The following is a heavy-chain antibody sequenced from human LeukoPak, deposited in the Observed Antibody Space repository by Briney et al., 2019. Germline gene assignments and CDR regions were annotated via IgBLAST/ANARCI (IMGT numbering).Heavy chain of an antibody. V-gene: IGHV3-23*01. Sequence: GGSLGLSCEASGFTFSSYAMAWVRQAPGKGLDWVSVIGASGADTYYSDSVKGRFTVSRDNSKDTLFLHMSSLRAEDTAVYFCATRPRDSSGYYLGAFDGWGQGTTVTVSS. J-gene: IGHJ3*01. CDR3: ATRPRDSSGYYLGAFDG. D-gene: IGHD3-22*01. CDR1: GFTFSSYA. CDR2: IGASGADT.